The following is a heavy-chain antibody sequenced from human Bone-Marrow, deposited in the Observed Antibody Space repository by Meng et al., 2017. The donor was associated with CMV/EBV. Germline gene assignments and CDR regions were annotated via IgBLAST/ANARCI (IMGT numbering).Heavy chain of an antibody. CDR2: ISSSSSYI. CDR1: GFTFSSYS. V-gene: IGHV3-21*01. Sequence: GGSLRLSCAASGFTFSSYSMNWVRQAPGKGLEWVSSISSSSSYIYYADSVKGRFTISRDNAKNSLYLQMNSLRAEDTAVYYCARDDDFWSGRVYYYGMDVWGQGNTVTVSS. J-gene: IGHJ6*02. D-gene: IGHD3-3*01. CDR3: ARDDDFWSGRVYYYGMDV.